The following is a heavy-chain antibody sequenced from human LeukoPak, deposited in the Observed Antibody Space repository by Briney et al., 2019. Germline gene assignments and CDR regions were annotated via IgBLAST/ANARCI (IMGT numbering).Heavy chain of an antibody. CDR2: ISYDGSNK. V-gene: IGHV3-30*03. J-gene: IGHJ4*02. CDR3: TVAGIVGFLDY. CDR1: GFTFSSYG. D-gene: IGHD6-13*01. Sequence: PGGSLRLSCAASGFTFSSYGMNWVRQAPGKGLEWVAVISYDGSNKYYADSVKGRFTISRDNSKNTLYLQMNSLRAEDTAVYYWTVAGIVGFLDYWGQGTLVTVSS.